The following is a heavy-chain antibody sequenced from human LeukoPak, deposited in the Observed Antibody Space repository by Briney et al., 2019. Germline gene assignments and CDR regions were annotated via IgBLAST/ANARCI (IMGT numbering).Heavy chain of an antibody. D-gene: IGHD3-10*01. CDR3: ARARSNAFDI. J-gene: IGHJ3*02. CDR2: INHSGST. Sequence: SETLSLTCAVYGGSFSGYYWSWIRQPPGKGLEWIGEINHSGSTNYNPSLKSRVTISVDTSKNQFSLKLSSVTAADTAVYYCARARSNAFDIWGQGTMVTVSS. CDR1: GGSFSGYY. V-gene: IGHV4-34*01.